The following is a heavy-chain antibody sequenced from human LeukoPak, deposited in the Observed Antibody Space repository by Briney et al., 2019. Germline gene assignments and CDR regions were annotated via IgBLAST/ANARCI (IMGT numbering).Heavy chain of an antibody. CDR1: GFTFSSYA. Sequence: GGSLRLSCAASGFTFSSYAMSWVRQAPGKGLEWVSAISGSGGSTYYADSVKGRFTISRDNSKNTLYLQMNSLRAEDTAVYYCAKDSWEGGYFDWPALLYYYYGMDVWGKGTTVTVSS. J-gene: IGHJ6*04. D-gene: IGHD3-9*01. CDR2: ISGSGGST. CDR3: AKDSWEGGYFDWPALLYYYYGMDV. V-gene: IGHV3-23*01.